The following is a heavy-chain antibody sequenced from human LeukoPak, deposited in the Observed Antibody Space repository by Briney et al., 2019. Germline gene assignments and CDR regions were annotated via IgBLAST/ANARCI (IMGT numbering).Heavy chain of an antibody. CDR3: ARLAARPFMSWYFDL. D-gene: IGHD6-6*01. Sequence: ASVKVSCKASGYTFTSYGISWVRQAPGQGLEWMGWISAYNGNTNYAQKLQGRVTMTTDTSTSTAYMELRSLRSDDTAVYYCARLAARPFMSWYFDLWGRGTLVTVSS. CDR2: ISAYNGNT. V-gene: IGHV1-18*01. CDR1: GYTFTSYG. J-gene: IGHJ2*01.